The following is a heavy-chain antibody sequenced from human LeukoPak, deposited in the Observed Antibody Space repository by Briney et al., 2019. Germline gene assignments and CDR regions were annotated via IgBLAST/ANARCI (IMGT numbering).Heavy chain of an antibody. J-gene: IGHJ5*02. CDR2: IKSKTDGGTT. V-gene: IGHV3-15*01. D-gene: IGHD6-13*01. CDR3: TTIAAAGTSWFDP. Sequence: GGSLRLSCAASGFTCSNAWMSWVRQAPGKGLGWVGRIKSKTDGGTTDYAAPVKGRFTISRDDSKNTLYLQMNSLKTEDTAVYYCTTIAAAGTSWFDPWGQGTLVTVSS. CDR1: GFTCSNAW.